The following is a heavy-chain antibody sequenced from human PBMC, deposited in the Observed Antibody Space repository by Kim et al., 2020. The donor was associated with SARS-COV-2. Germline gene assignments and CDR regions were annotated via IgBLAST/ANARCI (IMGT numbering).Heavy chain of an antibody. J-gene: IGHJ4*02. CDR3: AKAVGSTMWNTFYY. CDR2: VRGGGGSE. V-gene: IGHV3-23*01. D-gene: IGHD1-26*01. CDR1: GFTLSSYS. Sequence: GGSLRLSCVVSGFTLSSYSMRWVRQAPGKGLEWVAAVRGGGGSEHYVDSVRGRFTISRDNSKNTLSLQMSSLRAEDTAIYYCAKAVGSTMWNTFYYLGQRTLVTVSS.